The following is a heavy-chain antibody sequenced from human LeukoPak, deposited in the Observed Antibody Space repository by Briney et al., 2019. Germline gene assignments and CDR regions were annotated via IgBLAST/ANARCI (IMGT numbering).Heavy chain of an antibody. J-gene: IGHJ4*02. Sequence: GSLRLSCAASGFTFSSYSMNWVRQAPGKGLEWIGNLYHSGSTYYNPSLKSRVSISVDTSKNQFSLNLSSVTAADTAVYYCATEIQNIAGRVYWGQGTLVTVSS. D-gene: IGHD6-6*01. V-gene: IGHV4-38-2*01. CDR1: GFTFSSYS. CDR2: LYHSGST. CDR3: ATEIQNIAGRVY.